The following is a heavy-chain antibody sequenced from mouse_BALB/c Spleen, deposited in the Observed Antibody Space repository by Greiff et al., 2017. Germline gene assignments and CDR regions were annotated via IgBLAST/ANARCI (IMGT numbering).Heavy chain of an antibody. D-gene: IGHD2-4*01. CDR3: ARYYDYDGGPMDY. CDR1: GFTFSSFG. Sequence: EVKLMESGGGLVQPGGSRKLSCAASGFTFSSFGMHWVRQAPEKGLEWVAYISSGSSTIYYADTVKGRFTISRDNPKNTLFLQMTSLRSEDTAMYYCARYYDYDGGPMDYWGQGTSVTVSS. V-gene: IGHV5-17*02. CDR2: ISSGSSTI. J-gene: IGHJ4*01.